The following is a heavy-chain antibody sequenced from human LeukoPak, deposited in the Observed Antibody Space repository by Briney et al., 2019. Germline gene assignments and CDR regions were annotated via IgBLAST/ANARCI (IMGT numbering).Heavy chain of an antibody. CDR1: GFSFTNFW. Sequence: GGSLRLSCAVSGFSFTNFWMSWVRQAPGRGLEWVANIHPEGNEKYHVESVKGRFTISRDNTKNILFLQMNGLRVEDTAVYYCARGDAFSGDHWGQGTLVAVSS. CDR2: IHPEGNEK. V-gene: IGHV3-7*04. J-gene: IGHJ4*02. CDR3: ARGDAFSGDH.